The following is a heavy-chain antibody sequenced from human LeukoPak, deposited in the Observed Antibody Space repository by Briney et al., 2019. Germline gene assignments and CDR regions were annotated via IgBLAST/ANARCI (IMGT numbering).Heavy chain of an antibody. CDR1: GGSISGYY. Sequence: SETLSLTCTVSGGSISGYYWSWIRQPSGKGLEWIGYIYDSGSTNYNPSLKSRVTISVDTSKNQFSLKLSSVTAADMAVYYCARVGGTNYYYYGMDVWGQGTTVTVSS. CDR2: IYDSGST. CDR3: ARVGGTNYYYYGMDV. V-gene: IGHV4-59*01. J-gene: IGHJ6*02. D-gene: IGHD3-10*01.